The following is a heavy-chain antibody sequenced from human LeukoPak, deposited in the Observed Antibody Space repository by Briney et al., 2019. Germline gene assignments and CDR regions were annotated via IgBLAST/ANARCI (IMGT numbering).Heavy chain of an antibody. CDR1: GYTFTSYG. CDR3: ARETYDSSGYWVDY. Sequence: GASVKVSCKSSGYTFTSYGISWVRQAPGQGLEWMGWISAYNGNTNYAQKLQGRVTMTTDTSTSTAYMELRSLRSDDTAVYYCARETYDSSGYWVDYWGQGTLVTVSS. D-gene: IGHD3-22*01. CDR2: ISAYNGNT. J-gene: IGHJ4*02. V-gene: IGHV1-18*01.